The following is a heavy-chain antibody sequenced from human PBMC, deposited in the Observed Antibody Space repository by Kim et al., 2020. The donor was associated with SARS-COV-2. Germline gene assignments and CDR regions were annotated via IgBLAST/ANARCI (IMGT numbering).Heavy chain of an antibody. J-gene: IGHJ6*02. D-gene: IGHD6-19*01. CDR1: GYTFTSYA. Sequence: ASVKVSCKASGYTFTSYAMHWVRQAPGQRLEWMGWINAGNGNTKYSQKFQGRVTITRDTSASTAYMELSSLRSEDTAVYYCARAVVSSGWYMRVYGMDVWGQGTTVTVSS. V-gene: IGHV1-3*01. CDR3: ARAVVSSGWYMRVYGMDV. CDR2: INAGNGNT.